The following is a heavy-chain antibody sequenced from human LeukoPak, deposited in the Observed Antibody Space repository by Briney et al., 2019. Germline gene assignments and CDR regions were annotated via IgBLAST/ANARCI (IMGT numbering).Heavy chain of an antibody. CDR1: GGXISGYY. CDR2: IYYTGAT. Sequence: SETLSLTCTVSGGXISGYYCNWIRQAPGEALEWIGYIYYTGATNYNPSLKSRVSISVQTSKKQVSLRLGSVSAADTAVYYCARHGRAWRFDYWGQGALVTVSS. V-gene: IGHV4-59*01. CDR3: ARHGRAWRFDY. J-gene: IGHJ4*02.